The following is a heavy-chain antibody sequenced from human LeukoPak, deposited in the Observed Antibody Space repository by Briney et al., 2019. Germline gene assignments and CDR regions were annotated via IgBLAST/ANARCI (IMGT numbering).Heavy chain of an antibody. Sequence: PGGSLRLSCAASGFTFSSYGMSWVRQAPGKGLEWVSAISGSGGSTYYADSVKGRFTISRDNSKNSLYLQMNSLRAEDTAVYYCAGGGLLWFGELFFADGAGGQGTLVTVSS. CDR2: ISGSGGST. V-gene: IGHV3-23*01. D-gene: IGHD3-10*01. CDR1: GFTFSSYG. J-gene: IGHJ4*02. CDR3: AGGGLLWFGELFFADGA.